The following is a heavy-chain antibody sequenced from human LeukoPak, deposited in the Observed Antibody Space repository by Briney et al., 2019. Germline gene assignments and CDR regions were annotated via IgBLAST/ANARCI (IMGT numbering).Heavy chain of an antibody. CDR2: INWNGGST. CDR3: ARAIAAAGSDAFDI. J-gene: IGHJ3*02. CDR1: GFTFDDYG. D-gene: IGHD6-13*01. V-gene: IGHV3-20*04. Sequence: GGSLRLSCAASGFTFDDYGMSWVRQAPGKGLEWVSGINWNGGSTGYADSVKGRFTISRDNAKNSLYLRMNSLRAEDTALYYCARAIAAAGSDAFDIWGQGTMVTVSS.